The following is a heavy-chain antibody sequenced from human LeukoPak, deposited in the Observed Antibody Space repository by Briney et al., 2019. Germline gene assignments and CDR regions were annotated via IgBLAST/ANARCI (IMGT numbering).Heavy chain of an antibody. CDR3: ARGRITMVRGSRAALGY. Sequence: GASVKVSCKASGYTFTGYYMHWVRQATGQGLEWMGWMNPNSGNTGYAQKFQGRVTMTRNTSISTAYMELSSLRSEDTAVYYCARGRITMVRGSRAALGYWGQGTLVTVSS. CDR2: MNPNSGNT. J-gene: IGHJ4*02. CDR1: GYTFTGYY. V-gene: IGHV1-8*02. D-gene: IGHD3-10*01.